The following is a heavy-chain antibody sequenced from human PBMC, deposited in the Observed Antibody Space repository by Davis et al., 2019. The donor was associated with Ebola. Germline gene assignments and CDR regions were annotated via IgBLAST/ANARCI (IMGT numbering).Heavy chain of an antibody. CDR2: ISSSSSYI. Sequence: PGGSLRLSCAASGFTFSSYSMNWVRQAPGKGLEWVSSISSSSSYIYYADSVKGRFTISRDNAKNSLYLQMNSLRAEDTALYYCAKVHTKYSSGWYGGGFDYWGQGTLVTVSS. CDR3: AKVHTKYSSGWYGGGFDY. D-gene: IGHD6-19*01. J-gene: IGHJ4*02. V-gene: IGHV3-21*04. CDR1: GFTFSSYS.